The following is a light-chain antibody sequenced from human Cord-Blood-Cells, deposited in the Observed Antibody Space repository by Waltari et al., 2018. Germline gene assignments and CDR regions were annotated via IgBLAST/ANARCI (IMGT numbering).Light chain of an antibody. Sequence: QSVLTQPPSASGTPGQRVTISCSGSSSNIGSNNVNWYQQLPGTAPKLLIYSNNQRPSGVPDRFSGPKSGTSASLAISGLQSEDEADYYCAAWDDSLNGWVFGGGTKLTVL. CDR2: SNN. CDR3: AAWDDSLNGWV. CDR1: SSNIGSNN. J-gene: IGLJ3*02. V-gene: IGLV1-44*01.